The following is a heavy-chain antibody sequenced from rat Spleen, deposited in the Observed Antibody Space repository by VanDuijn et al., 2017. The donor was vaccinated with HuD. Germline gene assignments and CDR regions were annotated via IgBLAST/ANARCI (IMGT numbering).Heavy chain of an antibody. CDR3: GRDNNYKAY. V-gene: IGHV3-3*01. CDR1: FYSITSSYR. D-gene: IGHD1-10*01. Sequence: EVQLQESGPGLVKPSQSLSLTCSVTFYSITSSYRWSWVRKFPGNKLEWMGYIDSAGSTNYNPSLKSRISITRDTYKNQFFLQVNSVTTEDTATYYCGRDNNYKAYWGQGVMVTVSS. CDR2: IDSAGST. J-gene: IGHJ2*01.